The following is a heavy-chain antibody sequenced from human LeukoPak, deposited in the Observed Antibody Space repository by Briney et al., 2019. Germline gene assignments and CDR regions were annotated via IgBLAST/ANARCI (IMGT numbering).Heavy chain of an antibody. J-gene: IGHJ4*02. D-gene: IGHD3-3*01. Sequence: PSETLSLTCAVYGGSFSGYYWSWIGQPPGKRLEWIGSIYYSGSTYYNPSLKSRVTISVDTSKNQFSLKLSSVTAADTAVYYCASQYDFWSGYYSDPGDYWGQGTLLTVSS. V-gene: IGHV4-34*01. CDR1: GGSFSGYY. CDR2: IYYSGST. CDR3: ASQYDFWSGYYSDPGDY.